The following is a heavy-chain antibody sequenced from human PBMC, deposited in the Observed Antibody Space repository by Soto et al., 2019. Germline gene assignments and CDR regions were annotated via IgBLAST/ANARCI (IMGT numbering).Heavy chain of an antibody. D-gene: IGHD3-22*01. V-gene: IGHV1-18*01. CDR3: ARGGAYYYDSSGYYQFDY. CDR1: GYTFTSYG. Sequence: ASVKVSCKASGYTFTSYGISWVRQAPGQGLEWMGWISAYNGNTNYAQKLQGRVTMTTDTSTSTAYMELRSLRSDDTAVYYCARGGAYYYDSSGYYQFDYWGQGTLVTVSS. J-gene: IGHJ4*02. CDR2: ISAYNGNT.